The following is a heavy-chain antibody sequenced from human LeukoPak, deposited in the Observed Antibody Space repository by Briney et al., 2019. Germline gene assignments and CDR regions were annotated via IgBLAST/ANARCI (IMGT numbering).Heavy chain of an antibody. CDR1: GFTFSSYG. V-gene: IGHV3-33*01. Sequence: GHSLRLSCAASGFTFSSYGMHWVRQAPGKGLEWVAHIWYDGSNKFYADPVKGRFTISRDNSKDTLYLQMSSLRADDTAVYYCARDPPSATDYYKYFDYWGQGTLVTVSS. J-gene: IGHJ4*02. CDR2: IWYDGSNK. CDR3: ARDPPSATDYYKYFDY. D-gene: IGHD3-9*01.